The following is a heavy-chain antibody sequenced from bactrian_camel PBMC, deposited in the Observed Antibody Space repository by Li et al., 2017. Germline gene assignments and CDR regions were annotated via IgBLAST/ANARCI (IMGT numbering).Heavy chain of an antibody. Sequence: VQLVESGGDLVQPGGSPRLSCAASGFTFSGSALNWVRQAPGKGLEWVSGINAGGSATYYADSVKGRFTISRDNNKNTLYLRLSSLKTDDTAMYHCLKSEWSVLGGFADWGQGTQVTVS. CDR1: GFTFSGSA. CDR2: INAGGSAT. D-gene: IGHD2*01. V-gene: IGHV3S31*01. J-gene: IGHJ4*01. CDR3: LKSEWSVLGGFAD.